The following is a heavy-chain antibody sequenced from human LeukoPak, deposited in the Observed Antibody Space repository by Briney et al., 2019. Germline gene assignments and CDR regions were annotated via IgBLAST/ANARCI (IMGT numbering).Heavy chain of an antibody. CDR3: AKDGGYSLSLLCYFDY. Sequence: GGSLRLSCAASGFTFSSYGMHWVRQAPGKGLEWVAVISYDGSNKYYADSVKGRFTISRDNSKNTLYLQMNSLRAEDTAVYYCAKDGGYSLSLLCYFDYWGQGTLVTVSS. CDR1: GFTFSSYG. D-gene: IGHD5-18*01. V-gene: IGHV3-30*18. J-gene: IGHJ4*02. CDR2: ISYDGSNK.